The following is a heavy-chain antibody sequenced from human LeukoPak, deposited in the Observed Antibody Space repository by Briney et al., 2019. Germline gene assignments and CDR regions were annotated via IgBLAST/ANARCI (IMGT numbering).Heavy chain of an antibody. CDR2: IYWDDDK. V-gene: IGHV2-5*02. Sequence: SGPTLVKPTQTLTLTCTFSGFSLSTSGIGVGWIRQPPGKALEWLTLIYWDDDKRYNTSLKSRLTVTKDTSKSQVVLTMTNMDPVDTATYYCVRRGSSNWEGRDVYYYDYWGQGTLVTVSS. J-gene: IGHJ4*02. CDR1: GFSLSTSGIG. CDR3: VRRGSSNWEGRDVYYYDY. D-gene: IGHD6-13*01.